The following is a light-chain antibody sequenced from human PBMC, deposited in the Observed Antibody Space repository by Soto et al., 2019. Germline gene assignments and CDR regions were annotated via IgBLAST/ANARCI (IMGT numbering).Light chain of an antibody. Sequence: AIQMTQSPSSLSASVGDRVPITCRASQGIRNDLGWYQQKPGKAPELLIFAASNLQGEVPSRFSGSGSGTDFTLTISSLQPEDAATYYCQHNNGYSWTFGQGTKVDIK. CDR3: QHNNGYSWT. CDR1: QGIRND. V-gene: IGKV1-6*01. J-gene: IGKJ1*01. CDR2: AAS.